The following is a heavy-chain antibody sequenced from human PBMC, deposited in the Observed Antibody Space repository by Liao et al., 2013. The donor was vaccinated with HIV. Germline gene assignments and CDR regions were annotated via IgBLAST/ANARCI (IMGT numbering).Heavy chain of an antibody. CDR2: ISYSGSI. CDR3: RGTPTLGAEGEDY. V-gene: IGHV4-39*07. CDR1: GGSITSSTYF. Sequence: QVQLQESGPGLVRPSETLSLACTVSGGSITSSTYFWDWIRQPPGKGLEWIGSISYSGSIYYNPSLKSRVSVSLDTSNNQFSLKLRSLTAADTAVYYGRGTPTLGAEGEDYWGQGILVTVSS. D-gene: IGHD2/OR15-2a*01. J-gene: IGHJ4*02.